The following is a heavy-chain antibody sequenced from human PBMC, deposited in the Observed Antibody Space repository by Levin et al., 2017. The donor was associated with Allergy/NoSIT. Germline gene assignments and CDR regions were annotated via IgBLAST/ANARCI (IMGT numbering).Heavy chain of an antibody. J-gene: IGHJ5*02. CDR1: GFTFSSYS. CDR3: ASVDGYRST. V-gene: IGHV3-21*01. Sequence: GESLKISCAGSGFTFSSYSMNWVRQAPGKGLEWVSSISTTSIYTNYADSVKGRFTISRDNAKNSLYLQMNSLGAEDTAVYYCASVDGYRSTWGQGTLVTVSS. D-gene: IGHD5-24*01. CDR2: ISTTSIYT.